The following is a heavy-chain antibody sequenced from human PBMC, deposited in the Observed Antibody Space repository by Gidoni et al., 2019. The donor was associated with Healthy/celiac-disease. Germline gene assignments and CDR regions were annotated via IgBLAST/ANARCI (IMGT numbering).Heavy chain of an antibody. V-gene: IGHV3-33*01. Sequence: QVQLVESGGGVVQPGRSLRLSCAASGFTFSSYGMHWVRQAPGKGLEWVAVIWYDGSNKYYADSVKGRFTISRDNSKNTLYLQMNSLRAEDTAVYYCAREFDSSGYYLPDYWGQGTLVTVSS. CDR2: IWYDGSNK. CDR1: GFTFSSYG. CDR3: AREFDSSGYYLPDY. D-gene: IGHD3-22*01. J-gene: IGHJ4*02.